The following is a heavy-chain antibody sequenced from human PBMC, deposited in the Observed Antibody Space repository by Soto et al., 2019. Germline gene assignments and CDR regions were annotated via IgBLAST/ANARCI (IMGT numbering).Heavy chain of an antibody. D-gene: IGHD3-22*01. Sequence: SETLSLTCAVYGGSFSGHSWTWTRQSPGKGLEWIGDINHSGRVNYSPSLKCRVTISLDTSKNQFSLTLSAVTAADTAMYYCSTRAYDTNGYYRFDPWGQGTLVTVSS. CDR2: INHSGRV. J-gene: IGHJ5*01. CDR1: GGSFSGHS. CDR3: STRAYDTNGYYRFDP. V-gene: IGHV4-34*01.